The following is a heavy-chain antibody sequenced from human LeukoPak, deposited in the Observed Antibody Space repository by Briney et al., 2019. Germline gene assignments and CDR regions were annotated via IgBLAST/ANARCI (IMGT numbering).Heavy chain of an antibody. Sequence: GGTLRLSCAASGFTFSSYGMHWVRQAPGKGLEWVAFIRYDGSNKYYADSVKGRFTISRDNSKNTLYLQMNSLRAEDTAVYYCAKDGYCSSTSCYTAPFDYWGQGTLVTVSS. CDR3: AKDGYCSSTSCYTAPFDY. CDR1: GFTFSSYG. J-gene: IGHJ4*02. D-gene: IGHD2-2*02. CDR2: IRYDGSNK. V-gene: IGHV3-30*02.